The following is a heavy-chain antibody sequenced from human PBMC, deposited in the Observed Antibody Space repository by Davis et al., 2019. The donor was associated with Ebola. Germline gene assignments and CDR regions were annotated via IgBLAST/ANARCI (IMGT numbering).Heavy chain of an antibody. CDR3: ARDRRYSSDWYGDDGYY. Sequence: GESLKISCAASGFTFSDYYMSWVRQAPGRGPEWVASIWYDGSRTYYADSVRGRFTISRDTSKNMLYLQMNSLRAEDTAVYYCARDRRYSSDWYGDDGYYWGQGTLVTVSS. CDR2: IWYDGSRT. CDR1: GFTFSDYY. V-gene: IGHV3-33*08. D-gene: IGHD6-19*01. J-gene: IGHJ4*02.